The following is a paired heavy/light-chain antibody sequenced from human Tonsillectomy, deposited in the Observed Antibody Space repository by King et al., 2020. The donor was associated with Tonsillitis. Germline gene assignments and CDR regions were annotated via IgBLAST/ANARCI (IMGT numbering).Light chain of an antibody. V-gene: IGKV1-33*01. CDR1: QDINYY. CDR3: QQYASLPLT. CDR2: DAS. Sequence: DIQMTQSPSSLSASVGDRVTITCQASQDINYYLNWYQQKPGKAPELLIYDASNLDTGVPSRFSGSGSGTHFTFTISSLQPEDVATYYCQQYASLPLTFARGTKVEIK. J-gene: IGKJ4*01.
Heavy chain of an antibody. D-gene: IGHD1-26*01. CDR1: GYSFSNYY. V-gene: IGHV1-46*03. Sequence: QVQLVQSGAEVKKPGASVKVACRTSGYSFSNYYIHWVRQAPGQGLEWMGIIIPDSGATNYAQKFQGRVTMTRDTSTSTVYMDLSSLRSDDTAVYYCGRGNSGSYRSWFDPWGQGTLVTVSS. CDR3: GRGNSGSYRSWFDP. J-gene: IGHJ5*02. CDR2: IIPDSGAT.